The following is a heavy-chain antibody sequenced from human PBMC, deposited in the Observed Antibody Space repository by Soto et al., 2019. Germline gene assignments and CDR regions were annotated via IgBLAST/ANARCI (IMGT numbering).Heavy chain of an antibody. CDR2: IDPRDSYT. V-gene: IGHV5-10-1*01. J-gene: IGHJ5*02. Sequence: EESLKISCTGFGYTFTTFWISWVRQMPWRGLEWMGRIDPRDSYTNYSPSFQGHVTISVDKSISTAYLQWGSLKASDTAMYYCARLYCSSSTCDSWFDPWGQGTLVTVSS. CDR1: GYTFTTFW. CDR3: ARLYCSSSTCDSWFDP. D-gene: IGHD2-2*01.